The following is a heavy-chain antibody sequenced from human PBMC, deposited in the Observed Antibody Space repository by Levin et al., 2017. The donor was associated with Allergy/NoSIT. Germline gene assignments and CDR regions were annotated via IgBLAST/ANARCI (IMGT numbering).Heavy chain of an antibody. J-gene: IGHJ3*01. CDR1: GYTFAMYG. V-gene: IGHV1-18*01. Sequence: GESLKISCKASGYTFAMYGVGWVRQAPGQGLEWVGWITPYSGTADYAQKFQDRVTMTTDTSTSTVYMELRSLRSDDTAMYYCARDRNKAGAYCIGGRCPLNAFDVWGQGTMVSVSS. CDR3: ARDRNKAGAYCIGGRCPLNAFDV. D-gene: IGHD2-15*01. CDR2: ITPYSGTA.